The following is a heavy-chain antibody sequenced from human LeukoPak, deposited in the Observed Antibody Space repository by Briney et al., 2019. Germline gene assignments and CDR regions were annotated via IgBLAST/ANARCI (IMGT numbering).Heavy chain of an antibody. D-gene: IGHD2-15*01. J-gene: IGHJ4*02. V-gene: IGHV5-51*01. CDR3: ARRRMYCSGGNCYYFDY. CDR2: IYPGDSDT. CDR1: GYSFTTYW. Sequence: GESLKISCKGSGYSFTTYWIGWVRQMPGKGLEWMGIIYPGDSDTRYSPSFQGQVTISADNSINTAYLQWSSLKASDTAIYYCARRRMYCSGGNCYYFDYWGQGTLVTVSS.